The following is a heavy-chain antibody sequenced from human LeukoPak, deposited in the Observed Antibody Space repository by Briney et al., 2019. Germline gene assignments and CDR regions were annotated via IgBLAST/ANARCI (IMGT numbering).Heavy chain of an antibody. CDR3: ARDTYYYDSSGSRPFDY. D-gene: IGHD3-22*01. Sequence: SETLSLTCTVSGGSISSYYWSWIRQPPGKGLEWIGYIYYSGSTNYNPSLKSRVTISVDTSKNQFSLKLSSVTAADTAVYYCARDTYYYDSSGSRPFDYWGQGTLVTVSS. J-gene: IGHJ4*02. V-gene: IGHV4-59*01. CDR1: GGSISSYY. CDR2: IYYSGST.